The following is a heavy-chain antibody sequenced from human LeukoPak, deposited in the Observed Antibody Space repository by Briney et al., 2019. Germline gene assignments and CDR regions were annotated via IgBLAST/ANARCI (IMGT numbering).Heavy chain of an antibody. CDR3: VKDDFYDATEA. CDR1: GFTFSTFG. D-gene: IGHD3-22*01. CDR2: IRYDGRNQ. J-gene: IGHJ5*02. V-gene: IGHV3-30*02. Sequence: AGESLRLSCAASGFTFSTFGMHWVRQSPGRGLEWVAFIRYDGRNQYYEDSVKGRFTISRDNSKNKLYLEMSRLRPEDSALYYCVKDDFYDATEAWGRGTLVTVSS.